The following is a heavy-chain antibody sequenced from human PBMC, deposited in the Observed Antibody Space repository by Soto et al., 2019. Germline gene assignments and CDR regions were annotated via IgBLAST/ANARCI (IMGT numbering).Heavy chain of an antibody. CDR2: INPSGGTT. V-gene: IGHV1-46*01. Sequence: ASVKVSCKASEYTFTSYYIHWVRQAPGQGLEWMGIINPSGGTTTYAQKFQGRVTMTSDTSTSTAYMELSSLRSEDTAVYYCAVSTGIAAAGYYYYYGMDVWGQGTTVTVSS. J-gene: IGHJ6*02. CDR1: EYTFTSYY. D-gene: IGHD6-13*01. CDR3: AVSTGIAAAGYYYYYGMDV.